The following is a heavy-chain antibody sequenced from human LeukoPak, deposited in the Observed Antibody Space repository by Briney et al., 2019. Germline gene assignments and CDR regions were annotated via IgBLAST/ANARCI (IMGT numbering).Heavy chain of an antibody. Sequence: PGGSLRLSCAASGFTFSSYEMNWVRQAPGKGLEWVSYISSSGSTIYYADSVKGRFTISRDNAKNSLYLQMNSLRAEDTAVYYCAKAHWYCSGGSCDFHFDYWGQGTLVTVSS. CDR2: ISSSGSTI. CDR1: GFTFSSYE. D-gene: IGHD2-15*01. J-gene: IGHJ4*02. CDR3: AKAHWYCSGGSCDFHFDY. V-gene: IGHV3-48*03.